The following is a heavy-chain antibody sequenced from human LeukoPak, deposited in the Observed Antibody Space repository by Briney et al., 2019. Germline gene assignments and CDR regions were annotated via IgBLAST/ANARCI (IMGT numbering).Heavy chain of an antibody. J-gene: IGHJ3*02. CDR1: GFTFSNAW. Sequence: GGSLRLSCAASGFTFSNAWMSWVRQAPGKGLEWVGRIKSKTDGGTTDYAAPVKGRFTISRDDSKNTLYLQMNSLETEDTAVYFCSTDVYYDILTGYSETLDIWGQGTMVTVSS. D-gene: IGHD3-9*01. V-gene: IGHV3-15*01. CDR2: IKSKTDGGTT. CDR3: STDVYYDILTGYSETLDI.